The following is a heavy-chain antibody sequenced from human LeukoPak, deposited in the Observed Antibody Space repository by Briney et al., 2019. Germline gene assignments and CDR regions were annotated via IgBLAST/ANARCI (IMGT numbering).Heavy chain of an antibody. V-gene: IGHV3-7*01. CDR1: GFPFNIYT. J-gene: IGHJ1*01. D-gene: IGHD2-21*02. Sequence: PGRSLRLSCAASGFPFNIYTMHWVRQAPGKGLEWVAHINPDGRDTYYVDSVKGRFTISRDNAQNSMYLQMNSLRVEDTAVYYCTSWGDTTAEYFQRWGQGTLVTVSS. CDR3: TSWGDTTAEYFQR. CDR2: INPDGRDT.